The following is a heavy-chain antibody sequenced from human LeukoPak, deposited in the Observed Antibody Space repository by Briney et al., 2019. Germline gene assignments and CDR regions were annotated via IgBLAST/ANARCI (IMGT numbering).Heavy chain of an antibody. CDR2: INIGGTNT. Sequence: PGGSLRLSCAASGFTFNDYYMSWIRQAPGKGLEWLSYINIGGTNTRYADSVKGRFTISRDNAKKSLHLEMNNLRAEDTAVYYCATDGAGFDAWGQGVLVTVSS. V-gene: IGHV3-11*01. CDR1: GFTFNDYY. CDR3: ATDGAGFDA. J-gene: IGHJ5*02.